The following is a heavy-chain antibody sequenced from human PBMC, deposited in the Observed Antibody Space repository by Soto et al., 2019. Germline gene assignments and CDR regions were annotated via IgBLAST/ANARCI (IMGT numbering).Heavy chain of an antibody. CDR3: AREGGGYRFDY. D-gene: IGHD1-26*01. J-gene: IGHJ4*02. CDR1: GASFGTYY. CDR2: IFYSGHL. Sequence: QVQLQESGPGLVKPSETLSLTCAVSGASFGTYYWSWIRQPPGKGLEWIGYIFYSGHLKSNPSLKGRLTITVDPPKNHLALGLTSVTAADTAVYYGAREGGGYRFDYWGQGTLVTVSS. V-gene: IGHV4-59*01.